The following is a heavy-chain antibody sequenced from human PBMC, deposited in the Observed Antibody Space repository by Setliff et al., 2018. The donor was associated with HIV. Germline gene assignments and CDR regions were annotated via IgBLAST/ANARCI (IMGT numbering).Heavy chain of an antibody. CDR1: GFTFSTYW. J-gene: IGHJ3*02. V-gene: IGHV3-7*01. CDR3: ARYAGGYPLNDVFDI. CDR2: IKKDGSEK. D-gene: IGHD3-22*01. Sequence: PGGSLRLSCEASGFTFSTYWMSWVRQAPGKGLEWVANIKKDGSEKFYVDSVKGRFTISRDNANNSLSLQMNSLRAEDTAVYYCARYAGGYPLNDVFDIWGQGTMVTVSS.